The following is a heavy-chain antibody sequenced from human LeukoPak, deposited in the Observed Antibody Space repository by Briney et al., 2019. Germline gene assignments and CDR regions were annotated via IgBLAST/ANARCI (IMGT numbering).Heavy chain of an antibody. V-gene: IGHV1-2*04. J-gene: IGHJ4*02. Sequence: ASVKVFCKASGYTFTAYYMHWVRQAPGQGLEWMGWINPNSGGTNYAQKFQGWVTMTRDTPISIAYMELTRLKSDDTAVYYCARGYWGYDSWGQGTLVTVSS. CDR2: INPNSGGT. CDR3: ARGYWGYDS. CDR1: GYTFTAYY. D-gene: IGHD7-27*01.